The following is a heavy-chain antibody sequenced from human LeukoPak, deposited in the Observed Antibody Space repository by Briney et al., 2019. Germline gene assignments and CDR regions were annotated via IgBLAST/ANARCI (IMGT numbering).Heavy chain of an antibody. CDR2: VYYSGST. V-gene: IGHV4-59*01. CDR3: ARTTEGGYSYGYFYYYYMDV. CDR1: GGSMTNYY. Sequence: PSETLSLTCTVSGGSMTNYYWTWIRQSPGKGLEWIGYVYYSGSTNYKSSLKSRVTISVDTSKNQFSLKLSSVTAADTAVYYCARTTEGGYSYGYFYYYYMDVWGKGTTVTISS. D-gene: IGHD5-18*01. J-gene: IGHJ6*03.